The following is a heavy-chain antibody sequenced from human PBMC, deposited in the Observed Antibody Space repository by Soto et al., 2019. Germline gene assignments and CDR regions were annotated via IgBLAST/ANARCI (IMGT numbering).Heavy chain of an antibody. V-gene: IGHV3-48*03. CDR1: GFTFSSYE. CDR3: AGLYSSGWYLRHFDY. D-gene: IGHD6-19*01. J-gene: IGHJ4*02. CDR2: ISSSGSTI. Sequence: GGSLRLSCAASGFTFSSYEMNWVRQAPGKGLEWVSYISSSGSTIYYADSVKGRFTISRDNAKNSLYLQMNSLRAEDTAVYYCAGLYSSGWYLRHFDYWGQGTLVTVSS.